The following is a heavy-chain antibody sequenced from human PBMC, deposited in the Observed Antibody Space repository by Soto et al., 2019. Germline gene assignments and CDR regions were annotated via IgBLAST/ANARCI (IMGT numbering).Heavy chain of an antibody. V-gene: IGHV3-30-3*01. CDR3: ARDAGGCSGGSCYRYNWFDP. CDR2: ISYDGSNK. J-gene: IGHJ5*02. Sequence: QVQLVESGGGVVQPGRSLRLSCAASGFTFSSYAMHWVRQAPGKGLEWVAVISYDGSNKYYADSVKGRFTISRDNSKNTLYLQMNSLRAEDPAVYYWARDAGGCSGGSCYRYNWFDPWGQGTLVTVSS. CDR1: GFTFSSYA. D-gene: IGHD2-15*01.